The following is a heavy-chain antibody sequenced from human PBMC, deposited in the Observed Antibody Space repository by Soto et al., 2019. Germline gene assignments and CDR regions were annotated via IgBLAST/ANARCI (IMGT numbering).Heavy chain of an antibody. J-gene: IGHJ4*02. D-gene: IGHD1-26*01. CDR1: GFTFSSYS. CDR2: ISSSSSTI. Sequence: GGSLRLSCAASGFTFSSYSMNWVRQAPGKGLEWVSYISSSSSTIYYADSVKGRFIISRDNAKNTVYLQMNSLRADDTAVYYCVRDDIGVGLEYWGLGTLVTVSS. V-gene: IGHV3-48*04. CDR3: VRDDIGVGLEY.